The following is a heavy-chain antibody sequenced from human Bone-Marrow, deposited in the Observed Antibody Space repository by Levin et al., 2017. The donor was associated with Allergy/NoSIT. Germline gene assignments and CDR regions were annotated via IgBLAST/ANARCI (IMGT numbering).Heavy chain of an antibody. V-gene: IGHV3-21*01. Sequence: GGSLRLSCAASGFTFSSYSMNWVRQAPGKGLEWVSSISSSSSYIYYADSVKGRFTISRDNAKNSLYLQMNSLRAEDTAVYYCARDIDSGYVAVFDYWGQGTLVTVSS. CDR1: GFTFSSYS. CDR3: ARDIDSGYVAVFDY. D-gene: IGHD5-12*01. CDR2: ISSSSSYI. J-gene: IGHJ4*02.